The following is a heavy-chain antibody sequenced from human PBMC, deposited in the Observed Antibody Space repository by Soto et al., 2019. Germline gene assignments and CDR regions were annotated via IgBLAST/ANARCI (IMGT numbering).Heavy chain of an antibody. J-gene: IGHJ2*01. Sequence: QVQLQESGPGLVKPSETLSLTCSVSGDSISNYYWSWIRQPPGKGLEWIGNMYHSGDTEYNPALNSRVTIFVDTSKNPFSLRLSSVTAADTAVYYCARQSITTLLEAAYFDPWGRGTLVTVSS. CDR3: ARQSITTLLEAAYFDP. D-gene: IGHD3-3*01. CDR1: GDSISNYY. V-gene: IGHV4-59*08. CDR2: MYHSGDT.